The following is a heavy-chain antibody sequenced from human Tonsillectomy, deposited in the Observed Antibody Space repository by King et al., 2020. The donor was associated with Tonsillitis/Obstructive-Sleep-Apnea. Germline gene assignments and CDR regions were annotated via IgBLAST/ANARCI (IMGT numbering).Heavy chain of an antibody. Sequence: VQLQQWGAGLLKPSETLSLTCAVYGGSFSGYYWSWIRQPPGRGLEWIGEINHRGSTNYNPSLNSRVTISVDTSKKQFSLKLSSVTAADTAVYYCARRPGEEYRSSEFDYWGQGTLVTVSS. D-gene: IGHD6-6*01. CDR1: GGSFSGYY. CDR3: ARRPGEEYRSSEFDY. CDR2: INHRGST. V-gene: IGHV4-34*01. J-gene: IGHJ4*02.